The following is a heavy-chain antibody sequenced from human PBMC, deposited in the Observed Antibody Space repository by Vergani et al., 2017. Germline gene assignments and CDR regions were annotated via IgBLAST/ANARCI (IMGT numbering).Heavy chain of an antibody. V-gene: IGHV3-23*01. D-gene: IGHD6-13*01. CDR3: AKVQDSSWYIADYYYCMDV. CDR1: GFTFSSYA. CDR2: ISGSGGST. Sequence: EVQLLESGGGLVQPGGSLRLSCAASGFTFSSYAMSWVRQAPGKGLEWVSAISGSGGSTYYADSVKGRFTISRDNSKNTLYLQMNSMRDEDTAVYYCAKVQDSSWYIADYYYCMDVWGQGTTVTVSS. J-gene: IGHJ6*01.